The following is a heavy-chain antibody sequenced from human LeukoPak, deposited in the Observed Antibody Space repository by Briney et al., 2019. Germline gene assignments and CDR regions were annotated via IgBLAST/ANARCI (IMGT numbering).Heavy chain of an antibody. V-gene: IGHV4-30-2*01. Sequence: SETLSLTCTVSGGSISSGGYYWSWIRQPPGKGLEWIGYIYHSGSTYYNPSLKSRVTISVDTSKNQFSLKLSSVTAADTAVYYCARDRTIAVAPDYWGQGTLVTVSS. J-gene: IGHJ4*02. D-gene: IGHD6-19*01. CDR2: IYHSGST. CDR3: ARDRTIAVAPDY. CDR1: GGSISSGGYY.